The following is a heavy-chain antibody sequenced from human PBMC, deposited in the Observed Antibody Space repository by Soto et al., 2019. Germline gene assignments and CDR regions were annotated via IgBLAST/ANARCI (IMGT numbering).Heavy chain of an antibody. CDR1: GYSFTSYW. V-gene: IGHV5-51*01. CDR3: ARDHSGYEFDPYYYYGMDF. D-gene: IGHD5-12*01. J-gene: IGHJ6*02. Sequence: ESLNISCKGSGYSFTSYWIGWVRQMPGKGLEWMGIIYPGDSDTRYSPSFQGQVTISADKSISTAYLQWSSLKASDTAMYYCARDHSGYEFDPYYYYGMDFWGQGTTVNVSS. CDR2: IYPGDSDT.